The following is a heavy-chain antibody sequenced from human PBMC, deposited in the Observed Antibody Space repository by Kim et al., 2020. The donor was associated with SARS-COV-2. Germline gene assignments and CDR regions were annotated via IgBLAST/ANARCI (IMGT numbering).Heavy chain of an antibody. Sequence: SVKVSCKASGGTFSSYAISWVRQAPGQGLEWMGGIIPIFGTANYAQKFQGRVTITADESTSTAYMELSSLRSEDTAVYYCARISVEYSSSSFLDYWGQGTLVTVSS. CDR1: GGTFSSYA. D-gene: IGHD6-6*01. CDR3: ARISVEYSSSSFLDY. CDR2: IIPIFGTA. V-gene: IGHV1-69*13. J-gene: IGHJ4*02.